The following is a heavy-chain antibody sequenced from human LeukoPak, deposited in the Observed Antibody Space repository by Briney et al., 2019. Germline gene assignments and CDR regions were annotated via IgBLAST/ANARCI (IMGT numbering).Heavy chain of an antibody. CDR3: AKALSRFGEGGY. V-gene: IGHV3-30*02. D-gene: IGHD3-10*02. CDR2: IRYDGSNK. J-gene: IGHJ4*02. Sequence: GGSLRLSCAASGFTFSSYGMHWVRQAPGKGLEWVAFIRYDGSNKYYADSVKGRFTISRDNSKNTLYLQMNSLRAEDTAVYHCAKALSRFGEGGYWGQGTLVTVSS. CDR1: GFTFSSYG.